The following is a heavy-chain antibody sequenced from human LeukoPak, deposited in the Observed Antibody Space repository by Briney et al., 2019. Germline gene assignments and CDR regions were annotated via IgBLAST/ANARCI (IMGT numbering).Heavy chain of an antibody. CDR2: ISHEGDS. Sequence: SQTLSLTCAVYGVSLRGYYWSWIRQSPEKGLEWIGEISHEGDSVYNPSLKSRLTLSVDMSKNQFSLNLRSVTAADTAVYYCARGRNFVSDYYFDVWGKGTTVIVSS. V-gene: IGHV4-34*01. J-gene: IGHJ6*03. CDR1: GVSLRGYY. D-gene: IGHD1-7*01. CDR3: ARGRNFVSDYYFDV.